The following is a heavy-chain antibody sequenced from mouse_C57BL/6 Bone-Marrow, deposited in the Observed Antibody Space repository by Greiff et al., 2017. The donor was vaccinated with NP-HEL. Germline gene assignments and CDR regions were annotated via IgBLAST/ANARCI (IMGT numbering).Heavy chain of an antibody. Sequence: DVMLVESGGGLVQPGGSLSLSCAASGFTFTDYYMSWVRQPPGKALEWLGFIRNKANGYTTEYSASVKGRFTISRDNSQSILYLQMNALRADDSATCYCARYIRIGYFDYWGQGTTLTVSS. CDR2: IRNKANGYTT. CDR3: ARYIRIGYFDY. J-gene: IGHJ2*01. V-gene: IGHV7-3*01. CDR1: GFTFTDYY.